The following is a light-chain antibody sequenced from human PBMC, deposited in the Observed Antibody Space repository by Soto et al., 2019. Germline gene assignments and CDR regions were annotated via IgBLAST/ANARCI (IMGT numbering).Light chain of an antibody. CDR1: QDISNY. CDR2: DAS. Sequence: DIQMTQSPSSLSASVGDRVTITCQASQDISNYLNWYQQKPGKAPKLLIYDASNWETGVPSRFSGSGSGTDFTLTISSLQPEDIATYYCQQYDNRPPVTFGPGTKVDIK. CDR3: QQYDNRPPVT. V-gene: IGKV1-33*01. J-gene: IGKJ3*01.